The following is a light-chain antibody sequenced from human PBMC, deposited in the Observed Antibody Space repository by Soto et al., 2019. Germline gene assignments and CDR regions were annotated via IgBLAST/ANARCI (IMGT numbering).Light chain of an antibody. V-gene: IGKV1-39*01. CDR3: QESHSTPRT. J-gene: IGKJ1*01. Sequence: DIQMTQSPSSLSASVGDRVTITCRASQSINTFLNWYQQKPGKAPKLLIYAASSLHSGVPSRFSGRGSGTDFTLTISSLQPEDFATYYCQESHSTPRTFGQGTKVEIK. CDR1: QSINTF. CDR2: AAS.